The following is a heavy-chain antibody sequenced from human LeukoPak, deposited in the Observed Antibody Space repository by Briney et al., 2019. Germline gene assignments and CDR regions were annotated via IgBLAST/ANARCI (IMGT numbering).Heavy chain of an antibody. CDR1: GGSISSSSYY. Sequence: PSETLSLTCTVSGGSISSSSYYWGWIRQPPGKGLEWIGYIYYSGSTNYNPSLKSRVTISVDTSKNQFSLKLSSVTAADTAVYYCARRGTVTLYDDAFDIWGQGTMVTVSS. CDR2: IYYSGST. D-gene: IGHD4-17*01. J-gene: IGHJ3*02. CDR3: ARRGTVTLYDDAFDI. V-gene: IGHV4-61*05.